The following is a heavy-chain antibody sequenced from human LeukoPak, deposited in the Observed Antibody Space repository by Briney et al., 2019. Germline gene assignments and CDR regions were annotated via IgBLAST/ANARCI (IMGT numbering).Heavy chain of an antibody. CDR3: ARGVTRYCSSTSCYYFDY. V-gene: IGHV3-33*08. D-gene: IGHD2-2*01. CDR2: IWYDGSDK. J-gene: IGHJ4*02. Sequence: PGGSLRLSCTASGFTLSSYAMSWVRQAPGEGLEWVAVIWYDGSDKYYADSVKGRFTISRDNSKNTLYLQINSLRAEDTAVYYCARGVTRYCSSTSCYYFDYWGQGTLVTVSS. CDR1: GFTLSSYA.